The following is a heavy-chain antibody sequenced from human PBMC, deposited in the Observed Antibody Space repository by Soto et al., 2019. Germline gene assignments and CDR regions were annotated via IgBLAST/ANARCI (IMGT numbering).Heavy chain of an antibody. D-gene: IGHD2-2*01. V-gene: IGHV1-69*01. CDR3: ARSQGSSTSLEIYYYYYYGMDV. J-gene: IGHJ6*02. Sequence: QVQLVQSGAEVKKPGSSVKVSCKASGGTFGSYAISWVRQAPGQGLEWMGGIIPIPGTANYAQKFQGRVTIAADESTSTAYMELCSLRSEDTAVYYWARSQGSSTSLEIYYYYYYGMDVWGQGTTVTVSS. CDR2: IIPIPGTA. CDR1: GGTFGSYA.